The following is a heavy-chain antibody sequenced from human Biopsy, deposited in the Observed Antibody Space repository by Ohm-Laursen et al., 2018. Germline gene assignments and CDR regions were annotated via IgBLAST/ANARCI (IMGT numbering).Heavy chain of an antibody. CDR1: GYSISTGYY. CDR2: IFHTGTT. Sequence: SDTLSLTCTVSGYSISTGYYWGWIRQPPGKGLEWIGSIFHTGTTYYNPSLKSRVTISVDTSKNQFFLKLISVTAADTAMYYCARGRLRAVARFDYWGQGTLVTVSS. D-gene: IGHD6-19*01. CDR3: ARGRLRAVARFDY. J-gene: IGHJ4*02. V-gene: IGHV4-38-2*02.